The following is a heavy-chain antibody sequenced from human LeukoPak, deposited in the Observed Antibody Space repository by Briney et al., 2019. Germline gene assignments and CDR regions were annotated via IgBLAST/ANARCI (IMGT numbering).Heavy chain of an antibody. CDR3: ARKGELGWYFDL. V-gene: IGHV3-21*01. D-gene: IGHD7-27*01. CDR2: ISNSSSYI. Sequence: GGSLRLSCAASGFTFSSYSMNWVRQAPGKGLEWVSSISNSSSYIYYADSVKGRFTISRDNAKNSLYLQMNSLRAEDTAVYYCARKGELGWYFDLRGRGTLVTVSS. J-gene: IGHJ2*01. CDR1: GFTFSSYS.